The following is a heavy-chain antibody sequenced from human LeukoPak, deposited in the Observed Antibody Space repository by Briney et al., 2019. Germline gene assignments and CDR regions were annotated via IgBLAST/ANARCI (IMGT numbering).Heavy chain of an antibody. CDR3: AKDISLYYSSGAGVDY. D-gene: IGHD6-19*01. Sequence: GGSLRLSCAASGFTFSSYNMNWVRQAPGKGLEWVSSITSGSSYRFYADSVKGRFTISRDNAKNSLYLQMNSLRAEDTALYYCAKDISLYYSSGAGVDYWGQGTLVTVSS. CDR1: GFTFSSYN. CDR2: ITSGSSYR. V-gene: IGHV3-21*04. J-gene: IGHJ4*02.